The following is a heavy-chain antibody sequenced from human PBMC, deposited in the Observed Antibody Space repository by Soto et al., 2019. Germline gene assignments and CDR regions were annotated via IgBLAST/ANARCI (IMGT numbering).Heavy chain of an antibody. V-gene: IGHV4-39*01. D-gene: IGHD4-17*01. J-gene: IGHJ4*02. CDR3: ARQGGPTNDYGDYDQ. CDR2: IYYSGST. CDR1: GGSISSSSYY. Sequence: PSETLSLTCTVSGGSISSSSYYWGWIRQPPGKGLEWIGSIYYSGSTYYNPSLKSRVTISVDTSKNQFSLKLSSVTAADTAVYYCARQGGPTNDYGDYDQWGQGTLVTVSS.